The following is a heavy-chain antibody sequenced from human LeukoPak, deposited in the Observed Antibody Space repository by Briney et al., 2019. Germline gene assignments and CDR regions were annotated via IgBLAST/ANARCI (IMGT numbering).Heavy chain of an antibody. V-gene: IGHV4-34*01. CDR2: IHHSGTT. CDR3: ARGRKVSGVRRINWARHENYFFYYIDV. D-gene: IGHD1-14*01. Sequence: ETLSLTCAVYGGSFSDSYWTWIRQRPGKGLEWIGEIHHSGTTNFNPSLQSRVSISVDTAKNQFFLRVASMTAADTALYYCARGRKVSGVRRINWARHENYFFYYIDVWGKGTTVSVSS. CDR1: GGSFSDSY. J-gene: IGHJ6*03.